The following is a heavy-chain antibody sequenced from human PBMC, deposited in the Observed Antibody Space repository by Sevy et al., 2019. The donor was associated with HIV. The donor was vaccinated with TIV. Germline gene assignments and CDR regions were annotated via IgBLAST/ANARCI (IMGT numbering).Heavy chain of an antibody. CDR3: ARMGDYFDTSGYYPLKY. CDR1: GYTFTGYY. J-gene: IGHJ4*02. Sequence: ASVKVSCKASGYTFTGYYVHWLRQAPGQGLEWMGWINPKTGGTYFEKKFQDRVTMTTGTSITTDYMELSGLRFDDTAVYYCARMGDYFDTSGYYPLKYWGQGTLVTVSS. CDR2: INPKTGGT. D-gene: IGHD3-22*01. V-gene: IGHV1-2*02.